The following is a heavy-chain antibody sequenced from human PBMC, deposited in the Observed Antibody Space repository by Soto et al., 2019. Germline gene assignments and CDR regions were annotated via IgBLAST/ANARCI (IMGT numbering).Heavy chain of an antibody. CDR3: ARGFCGGDCYSEYYFDY. Sequence: ASVKVSCKASGYTFTSYGISWVRQAPGQGLEWMGWISAYNGNTNYAQKLQGRVTMTTDTSTSTAYMELRSLRSDDTAVYYCARGFCGGDCYSEYYFDYWGQGTLVTVSS. D-gene: IGHD2-21*02. CDR1: GYTFTSYG. J-gene: IGHJ4*02. CDR2: ISAYNGNT. V-gene: IGHV1-18*01.